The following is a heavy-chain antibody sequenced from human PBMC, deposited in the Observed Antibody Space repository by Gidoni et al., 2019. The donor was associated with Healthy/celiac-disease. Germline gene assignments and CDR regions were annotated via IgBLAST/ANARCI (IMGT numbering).Heavy chain of an antibody. CDR2: INAGNGNT. CDR3: ARVPPGIAAAGTDY. Sequence: KPGASVKVSCKASGYTFTSYAMHWVRQAPGQRLEWMGWINAGNGNTKYSQKFQGRVTITRDTSASTAYMELSSLRSEDTAVYYCARVPPGIAAAGTDYWGQGTLVTVSS. J-gene: IGHJ4*02. D-gene: IGHD6-13*01. CDR1: GYTFTSYA. V-gene: IGHV1-3*01.